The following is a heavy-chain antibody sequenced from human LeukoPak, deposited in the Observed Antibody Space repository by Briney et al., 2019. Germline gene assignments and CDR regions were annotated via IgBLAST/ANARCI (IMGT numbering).Heavy chain of an antibody. Sequence: ASVKVSCKASGYRFPSYYIHWVRQAPGQGLEWMGWINPNNGATKYAQKFQGGGTLTTDTSLTTVFMELTWLTSDDTATYSCARDHGTDGTTFTLNFDCWGQGTLVTVSS. CDR3: ARDHGTDGTTFTLNFDC. D-gene: IGHD1-1*01. V-gene: IGHV1-2*02. CDR1: GYRFPSYY. CDR2: INPNNGAT. J-gene: IGHJ4*02.